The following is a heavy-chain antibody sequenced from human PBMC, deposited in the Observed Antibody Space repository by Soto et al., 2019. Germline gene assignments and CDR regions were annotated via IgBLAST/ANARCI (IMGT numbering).Heavy chain of an antibody. J-gene: IGHJ4*02. D-gene: IGHD6-13*01. CDR3: ARGPLYSSSWYTY. CDR1: GGSFSGYY. CDR2: INHSGST. Sequence: QVQLQQWGAGLLKPSETLSLTCAVYGGSFSGYYWSWIRQPPGKGLEWIGEINHSGSTNYNPSLKRRVTISVDTSKNQFSLKLSSVTAADTAVYYCARGPLYSSSWYTYWGQGTLVTVSS. V-gene: IGHV4-34*01.